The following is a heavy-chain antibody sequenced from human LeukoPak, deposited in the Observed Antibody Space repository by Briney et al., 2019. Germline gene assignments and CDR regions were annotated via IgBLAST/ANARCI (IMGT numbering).Heavy chain of an antibody. CDR2: IYPGDSDT. V-gene: IGHV5-51*01. Sequence: ESLKTSSKGSGYSFTSYWIGWVRQMPGKGLEWMGIIYPGDSDTRYSPSFQGQVTISADKSISTAYLQWSSLKASDTAMYYCTSGGYCSGGSCYEYFQHWGQGTLVTVSS. CDR3: TSGGYCSGGSCYEYFQH. D-gene: IGHD2-15*01. J-gene: IGHJ1*01. CDR1: GYSFTSYW.